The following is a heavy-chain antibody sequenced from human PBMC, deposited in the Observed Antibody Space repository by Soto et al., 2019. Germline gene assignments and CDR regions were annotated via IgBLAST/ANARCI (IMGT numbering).Heavy chain of an antibody. CDR2: IIPILGIA. Sequence: QVQLGQSGAEVMKPGASVKVSCKASGGTFSSYTISWVRQAPGQGLEWMGRIIPILGIANYAKKFQGRVTITAGKSTSTAYMELSSLRSEDTAVYYCAMTTVTISHRDYWGQGTLVTVSS. CDR1: GGTFSSYT. CDR3: AMTTVTISHRDY. V-gene: IGHV1-69*02. J-gene: IGHJ4*02. D-gene: IGHD4-17*01.